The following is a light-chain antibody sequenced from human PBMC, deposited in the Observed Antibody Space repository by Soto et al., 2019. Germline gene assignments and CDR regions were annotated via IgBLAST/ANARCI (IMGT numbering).Light chain of an antibody. CDR2: SAS. Sequence: EVVLTQSPGTLSLSPGERVTLSCRASQSVASSYLAWYQQKPGRAPRLLFYSASIRATVIPDRFSGSGSGTDFTLTISRLEPEDFAVYYCHQFGSLPETFGQGTKVE. CDR3: HQFGSLPET. V-gene: IGKV3-20*01. CDR1: QSVASSY. J-gene: IGKJ1*01.